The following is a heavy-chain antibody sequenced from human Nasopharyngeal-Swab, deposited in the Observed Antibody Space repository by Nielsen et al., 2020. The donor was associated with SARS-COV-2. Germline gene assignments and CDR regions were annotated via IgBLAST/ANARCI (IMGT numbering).Heavy chain of an antibody. J-gene: IGHJ4*02. CDR1: GGSISSGGYY. Sequence: SETLSLTCTVSGGSISSGGYYWSWIRQHPGKGLEWIGYIYYSGSTYYNPSLKSRVTISVDTSKNQFSLKLSSVTAADTAVYYCARDSYYGSGSYIYYFDYWGQGTLVTVSS. CDR3: ARDSYYGSGSYIYYFDY. V-gene: IGHV4-31*03. D-gene: IGHD3-10*01. CDR2: IYYSGST.